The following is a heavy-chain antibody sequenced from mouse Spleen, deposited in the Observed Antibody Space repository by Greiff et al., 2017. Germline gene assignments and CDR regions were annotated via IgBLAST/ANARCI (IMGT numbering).Heavy chain of an antibody. J-gene: IGHJ4*01. CDR2: IDPSDSET. CDR3: ARESLWGAMDY. Sequence: QVQLQQPGAELVGPGSSLNRSSKALGYTLPTYGWLGVKQRPIQGLEWIGNIDPSDSETHYNQKFKDKATLTVDKSSSTAYMQLSSLTSEDSAVYYCARESLWGAMDYWGQGTSVTVSS. D-gene: IGHD1-1*02. V-gene: IGHV1-52*01. CDR1: GYTLPTYG.